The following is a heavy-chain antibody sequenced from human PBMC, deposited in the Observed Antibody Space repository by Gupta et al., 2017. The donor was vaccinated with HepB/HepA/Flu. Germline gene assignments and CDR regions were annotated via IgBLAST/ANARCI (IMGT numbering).Heavy chain of an antibody. CDR2: ISGAGTST. CDR3: AKGGCSGGICYFNY. D-gene: IGHD3-10*02. CDR1: GFTFSTYA. J-gene: IGHJ4*02. Sequence: EVQLLESGGGLVQPGGSLRLSCAASGFTFSTYALPWVRKAPGKGLEWVSGISGAGTSTYYADSVKGRFTISKDNSNNTLYLQMSSLRVEDTAVYYCAKGGCSGGICYFNYWGQGTLVSVSS. V-gene: IGHV3-23*01.